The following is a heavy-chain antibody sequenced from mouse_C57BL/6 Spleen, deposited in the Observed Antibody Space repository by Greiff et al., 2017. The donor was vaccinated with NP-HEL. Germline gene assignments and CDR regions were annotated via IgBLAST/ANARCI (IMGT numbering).Heavy chain of an antibody. CDR2: IHPSDSDT. V-gene: IGHV1-74*01. CDR1: GYTFTSYW. J-gene: IGHJ1*03. CDR3: AIEEGNYYGSRWYFDV. Sequence: QVQLKQPGAELVKPGASVKVSCKASGYTFTSYWMHWVKQRPGQGLEWIGRIHPSDSDTNYNQKFKGKATLTVDKSSSTAYMQLSSLTSEDSAVYYCAIEEGNYYGSRWYFDVWGTGTTVTVSS. D-gene: IGHD1-1*01.